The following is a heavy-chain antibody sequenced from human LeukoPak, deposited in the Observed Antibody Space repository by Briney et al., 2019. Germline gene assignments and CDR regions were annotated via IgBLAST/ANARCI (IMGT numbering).Heavy chain of an antibody. V-gene: IGHV1-8*01. CDR1: GYTFTSYD. J-gene: IGHJ5*02. CDR3: ARGRTVLLWFELDP. D-gene: IGHD3-10*01. CDR2: MNPNSGNT. Sequence: ASVKVSCKASGYTFTSYDINWVRQATGQGLEWMGWMNPNSGNTGYAQNFQGRVTMTRNTSISTAYMELSSLRSEDTAVYYCARGRTVLLWFELDPWGQGTLVTVSS.